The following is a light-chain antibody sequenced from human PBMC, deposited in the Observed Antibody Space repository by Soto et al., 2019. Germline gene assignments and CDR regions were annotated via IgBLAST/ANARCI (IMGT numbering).Light chain of an antibody. CDR3: LQNYFYPFT. Sequence: AIQMTQSPSSLSASVGDRVTITCRASQCIRNDVDWYQQKPGKAPKLLIYAASNLQSGVPARFSGSGSGTDFTLTISSLQPEDVATYYCLQNYFYPFTFGPGTKVDIK. CDR1: QCIRND. CDR2: AAS. J-gene: IGKJ3*01. V-gene: IGKV1-6*01.